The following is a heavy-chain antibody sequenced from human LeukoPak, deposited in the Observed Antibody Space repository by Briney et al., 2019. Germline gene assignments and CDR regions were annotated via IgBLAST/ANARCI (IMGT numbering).Heavy chain of an antibody. J-gene: IGHJ4*02. CDR2: ISSSGSTI. CDR1: GFTFSSYG. V-gene: IGHV3-48*03. D-gene: IGHD2-21*01. Sequence: PGGSLRLSCAASGFTFSSYGMNWVRQAPGKGLEWVSYISSSGSTIYYADAVKGRFTISRDNAKNSLYLQMNSLRAEDTAVYYCARIGLGLWDYWGQGTLVTVSS. CDR3: ARIGLGLWDY.